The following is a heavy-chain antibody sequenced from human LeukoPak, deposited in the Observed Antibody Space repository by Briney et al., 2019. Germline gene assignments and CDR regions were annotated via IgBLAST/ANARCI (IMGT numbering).Heavy chain of an antibody. D-gene: IGHD6-19*01. CDR1: GGSIGSGGYY. CDR3: ARVVTGYSSGWFDY. J-gene: IGHJ4*02. Sequence: SETLSLTCTVSGGSIGSGGYYWSWIRQHPGKGLEWIGYIYYSGSTYYNPSLKSRVTISVDTSKNQFSLKLSSVTAADTAVYYCARVVTGYSSGWFDYWGQGTLVTVSS. V-gene: IGHV4-31*03. CDR2: IYYSGST.